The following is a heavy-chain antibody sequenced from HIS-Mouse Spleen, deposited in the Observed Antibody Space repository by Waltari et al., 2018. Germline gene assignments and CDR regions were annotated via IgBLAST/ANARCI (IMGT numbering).Heavy chain of an antibody. CDR2: ISYDGSNK. CDR1: GFTFSSYG. D-gene: IGHD6-19*01. CDR3: AKASSGWLDY. J-gene: IGHJ4*02. Sequence: QVQLVESGGGVVQPGGSRRLSCAASGFTFSSYGMHWVRQAPGKGLEWVAVISYDGSNKYYADSVKGRFTISRDNSKNTLYLQMNSLRAEDTAVYYCAKASSGWLDYWGQGTLVTVSS. V-gene: IGHV3-30*18.